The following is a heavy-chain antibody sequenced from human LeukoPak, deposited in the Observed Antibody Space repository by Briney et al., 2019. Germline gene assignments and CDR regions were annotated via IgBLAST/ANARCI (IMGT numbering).Heavy chain of an antibody. V-gene: IGHV1-46*01. CDR1: GYTFTSYY. Sequence: ASVKVSCKASGYTFTSYYMHWVRQAPGQGLEWMGIINPSGGNTDYAQKLQGRVTMTTDTSTSTAYMELRSLRSDDTALYYCATNYYDSSGYYSIDYWGQGTLVTVSS. J-gene: IGHJ4*02. D-gene: IGHD3-22*01. CDR3: ATNYYDSSGYYSIDY. CDR2: INPSGGNT.